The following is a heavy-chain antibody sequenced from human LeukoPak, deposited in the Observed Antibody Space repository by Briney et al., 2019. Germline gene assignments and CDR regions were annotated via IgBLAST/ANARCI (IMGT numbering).Heavy chain of an antibody. Sequence: KAWETLSPTCTVSGDSINGYYWSWFRQPAGKGLEWIGRIFSGGSTNHNPSLKTRVTMSVDTSKNQFSLRLSSVTAADTAVYYCARLNTRSTNFQFDSWGQGTLVTVSS. CDR1: GDSINGYY. D-gene: IGHD2/OR15-2a*01. CDR3: ARLNTRSTNFQFDS. CDR2: IFSGGST. V-gene: IGHV4-4*07. J-gene: IGHJ4*02.